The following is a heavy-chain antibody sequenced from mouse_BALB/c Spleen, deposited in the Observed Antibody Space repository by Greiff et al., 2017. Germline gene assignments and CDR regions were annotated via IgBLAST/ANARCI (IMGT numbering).Heavy chain of an antibody. Sequence: VKLQESGPGLVAPSQSLSITCTVSGFSLTSYGVHWVRQPPGKGLEWLGVIWAGGSTNYNSALMSRLSISKDNSKSQVFLKMNSLQTDDTAMYYCARDGGYGSGYFDYWGQGTTLTVSS. J-gene: IGHJ2*01. V-gene: IGHV2-9*02. CDR2: IWAGGST. CDR3: ARDGGYGSGYFDY. D-gene: IGHD1-1*01. CDR1: GFSLTSYG.